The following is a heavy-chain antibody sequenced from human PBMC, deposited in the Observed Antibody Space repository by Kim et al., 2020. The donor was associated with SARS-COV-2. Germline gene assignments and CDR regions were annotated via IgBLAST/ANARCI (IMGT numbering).Heavy chain of an antibody. Sequence: ASVKVSCKASGYTFTSYGISWVRQAPGQGLEWMGWISAYNGNTNYAQKLQGRVTMTTDTSTSTAYMELRSLRSDDTAVYYCARVGYQAVAGMGFDYWGQGTLVTVSS. CDR2: ISAYNGNT. V-gene: IGHV1-18*01. D-gene: IGHD6-19*01. CDR3: ARVGYQAVAGMGFDY. J-gene: IGHJ4*02. CDR1: GYTFTSYG.